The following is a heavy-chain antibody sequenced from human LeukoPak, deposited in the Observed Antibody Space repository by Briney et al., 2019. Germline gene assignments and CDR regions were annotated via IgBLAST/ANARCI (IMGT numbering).Heavy chain of an antibody. CDR3: ARDPDHSSA. V-gene: IGHV3-21*01. CDR1: GFTFSTYT. CDR2: ISSSSTYI. J-gene: IGHJ5*02. D-gene: IGHD6-19*01. Sequence: GGSLRLSCAASGFTFSTYTMNWVRQAPGKGLAWVSSISSSSTYIYYADSVKGRFTISRDNAKNSLYLQMNSLRAEDTAVYYCARDPDHSSAWGQGTLVTVSS.